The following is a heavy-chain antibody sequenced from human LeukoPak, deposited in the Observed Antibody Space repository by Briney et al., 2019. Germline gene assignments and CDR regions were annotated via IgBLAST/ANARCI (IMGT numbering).Heavy chain of an antibody. V-gene: IGHV3-48*03. D-gene: IGHD6-19*01. CDR2: ISSSGGTM. CDR3: ARGVSYSRGSYALFNYGMDV. J-gene: IGHJ6*02. Sequence: PGGSLRLSCVASGFTFSSYEMNWVRQAPGKGLEWVGYISSSGGTMYHPDSVKGRFTISRDNAKNSLYLQMNGLTVEDTAVYYCARGVSYSRGSYALFNYGMDVWGQGTTVTVSS. CDR1: GFTFSSYE.